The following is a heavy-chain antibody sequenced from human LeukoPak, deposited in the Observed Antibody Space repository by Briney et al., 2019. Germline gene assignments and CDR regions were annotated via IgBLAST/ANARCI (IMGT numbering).Heavy chain of an antibody. Sequence: GGSLRLSCAASGFTFSSYGMHWVRQAPGKGLEWVAVISYDGSNKYYADSVKGRFTISRGNSKNTLYLQMNSLRAEDTAVYYCARGSDPWSYDILTGYSNWGQGTLVTVSS. CDR3: ARGSDPWSYDILTGYSN. J-gene: IGHJ4*02. D-gene: IGHD3-9*01. CDR2: ISYDGSNK. CDR1: GFTFSSYG. V-gene: IGHV3-30*03.